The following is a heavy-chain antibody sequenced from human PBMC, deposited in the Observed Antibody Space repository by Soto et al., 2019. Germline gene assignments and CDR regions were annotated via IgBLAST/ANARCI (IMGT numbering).Heavy chain of an antibody. V-gene: IGHV3-30*18. D-gene: IGHD2-2*01. CDR2: ILYDGSNK. Sequence: WGSLRLSCAASGFTFINYGIRWGRHTPFKWLEWVALILYDGSNKYYADSVKGRFTISRDNSKNTLYLQVSSLRAEDTAVYYCAKSRDAYNFYFYYGMDVWGQGTTVTVSS. CDR3: AKSRDAYNFYFYYGMDV. CDR1: GFTFINYG. J-gene: IGHJ6*02.